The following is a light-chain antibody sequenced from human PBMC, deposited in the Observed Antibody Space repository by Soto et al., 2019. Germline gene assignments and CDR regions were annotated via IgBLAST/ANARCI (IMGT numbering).Light chain of an antibody. CDR1: QNIIKS. J-gene: IGKJ1*01. Sequence: DIQMTQSPSSLSASVGDKITITCRASQNIIKSLNWYQQKPGQAPKLLINTASGLQSEVPSRFSGSGSGTDFTLTISRLQPEDFANYFCQQSFSKPWTFGQGTKVDI. V-gene: IGKV1-39*01. CDR3: QQSFSKPWT. CDR2: TAS.